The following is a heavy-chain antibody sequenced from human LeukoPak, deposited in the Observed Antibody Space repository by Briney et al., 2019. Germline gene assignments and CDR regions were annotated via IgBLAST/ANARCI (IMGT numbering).Heavy chain of an antibody. V-gene: IGHV1-69*13. CDR2: IIPIFGTA. CDR3: ARERGYSGYDLAY. J-gene: IGHJ4*02. Sequence: ASVKVSCKASGGTFSSYAISWVRQAPGQGLEWMGGIIPIFGTANYAQKFQGRVTITADESTSTAYMELSSLRSEDTAVYYCARERGYSGYDLAYWGQGTLVTVSS. CDR1: GGTFSSYA. D-gene: IGHD5-12*01.